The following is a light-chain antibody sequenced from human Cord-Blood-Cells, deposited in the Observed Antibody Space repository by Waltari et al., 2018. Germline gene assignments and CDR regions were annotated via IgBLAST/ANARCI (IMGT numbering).Light chain of an antibody. CDR1: QSISSY. Sequence: DIQMTQSPSSLSASVGDRVTITCRASQSISSYLNWYQQKPGKAPKLLIYAASSLQSGVPSRISGSGSATDFTLTISSLQPEDFATYYCQQSYSTPLTFGGWTKVEIK. CDR2: AAS. CDR3: QQSYSTPLT. V-gene: IGKV1-39*01. J-gene: IGKJ4*02.